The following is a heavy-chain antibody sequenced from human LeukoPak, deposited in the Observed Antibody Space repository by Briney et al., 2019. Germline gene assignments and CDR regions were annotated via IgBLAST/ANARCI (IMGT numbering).Heavy chain of an antibody. Sequence: PSETLSLTCTVSGGSISSYYWSWIRQPPGKGLEWIGYIYYSGSTNYSPSLKSRVTISVDTSKNQFSLKLSSVTAADTAVYYCARLYSSSLGRVFNYWGQGTLVTVSS. CDR2: IYYSGST. V-gene: IGHV4-59*01. CDR1: GGSISSYY. D-gene: IGHD6-13*01. J-gene: IGHJ4*02. CDR3: ARLYSSSLGRVFNY.